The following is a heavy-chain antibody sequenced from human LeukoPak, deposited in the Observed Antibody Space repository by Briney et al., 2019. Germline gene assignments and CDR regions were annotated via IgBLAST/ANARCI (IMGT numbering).Heavy chain of an antibody. CDR3: ARHERGSSDWFDP. CDR2: IYYSGNT. J-gene: IGHJ5*02. CDR1: GGSISSSNCY. V-gene: IGHV4-39*01. Sequence: KPSETLSLTCTVSGGSISSSNCYWGWIRQPPGKGLEWIGSIYYSGNTYYNPSLKSRVTISVDTSKNQFSLKLNSVTAADTAVYYCARHERGSSDWFDPWGQGTLVTVSS. D-gene: IGHD6-6*01.